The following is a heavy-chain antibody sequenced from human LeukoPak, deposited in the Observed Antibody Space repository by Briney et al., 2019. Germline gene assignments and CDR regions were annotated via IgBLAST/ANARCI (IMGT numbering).Heavy chain of an antibody. J-gene: IGHJ5*02. D-gene: IGHD3-16*02. CDR1: GYTFTSYD. CDR3: ARGGRYGFDHNWFDP. V-gene: IGHV1-8*01. Sequence: ASVKVSCKASGYTFTSYDINWVRQATGQGLEWMGWMTPNSGNTGYAQKFQGRVTMTRNTSISTAYMELSSLRSEDTAVYYCARGGRYGFDHNWFDPWGQGTQVTVSS. CDR2: MTPNSGNT.